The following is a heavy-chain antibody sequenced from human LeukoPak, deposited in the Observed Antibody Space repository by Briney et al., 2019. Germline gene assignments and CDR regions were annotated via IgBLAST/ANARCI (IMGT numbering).Heavy chain of an antibody. CDR1: GFTFSNSD. J-gene: IGHJ3*01. V-gene: IGHV3-23*01. D-gene: IGHD3-22*01. CDR3: AKAGSYSDISVYPLASFDF. Sequence: GGSLRLPCAASGFTFSNSDMNWVRQAPGKGLEWVSFISASGGSAHYADSVRGRFTISRDNSKNTLYLQMNSLRAEDTAVYYCAKAGSYSDISVYPLASFDFWGQGTMVTVSS. CDR2: ISASGGSA.